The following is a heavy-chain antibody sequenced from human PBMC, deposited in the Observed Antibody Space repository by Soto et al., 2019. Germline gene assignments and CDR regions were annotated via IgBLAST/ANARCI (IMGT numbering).Heavy chain of an antibody. CDR1: GYTLTELS. J-gene: IGHJ4*02. D-gene: IGHD6-13*01. V-gene: IGHV1-24*01. CDR2: FDPEDGET. Sequence: GASVKVSCKVSGYTLTELSMHCVRQAPGKGLEWMGGFDPEDGETIYAQKFQGRVTMTEDTSTDTAYMELSSLRSEDTAVYYCATDPYSSSWYRLVWGQGTLVTVSS. CDR3: ATDPYSSSWYRLV.